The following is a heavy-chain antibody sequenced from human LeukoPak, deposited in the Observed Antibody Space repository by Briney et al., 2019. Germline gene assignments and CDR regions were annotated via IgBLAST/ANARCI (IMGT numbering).Heavy chain of an antibody. J-gene: IGHJ3*02. D-gene: IGHD2-2*02. CDR1: GFTFSSYG. Sequence: GGSLRLSCAASGFTFSSYGMNWVRQAPGKGLEWVSYISSSGSKIYYADSVKGRFTLSRDKAKNSLYLQMNSLRAEDTALYYCARRDIVVVPAAIFGAFDIWGQGTMVTVSS. CDR2: ISSSGSKI. V-gene: IGHV3-21*04. CDR3: ARRDIVVVPAAIFGAFDI.